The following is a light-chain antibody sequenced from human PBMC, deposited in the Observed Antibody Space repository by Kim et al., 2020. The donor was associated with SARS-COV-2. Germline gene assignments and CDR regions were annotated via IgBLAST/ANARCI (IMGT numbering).Light chain of an antibody. J-gene: IGLJ3*02. CDR2: TDD. CDR1: TSNIGTNT. Sequence: QPVLTQPPSASGTPGQRVTISCSGSTSNIGTNTVNWYRQLTGTAPKLLIYTDDQRPSGVPDRFSGSKSGTSASLAISGLQSEDEADYYCATWDDSLIGWVFGGGTQLTVL. V-gene: IGLV1-44*01. CDR3: ATWDDSLIGWV.